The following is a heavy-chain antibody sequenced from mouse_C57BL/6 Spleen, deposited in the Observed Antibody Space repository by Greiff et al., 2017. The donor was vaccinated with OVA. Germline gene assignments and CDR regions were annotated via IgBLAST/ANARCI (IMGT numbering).Heavy chain of an antibody. CDR1: GFNIKDTY. V-gene: IGHV14-3*01. CDR2: IDPANVNI. J-gene: IGHJ1*03. Sequence: VQLQQSVADLVRPGASVNLSCTASGFNIKDTYMPWVKQRPEQGLEWIGRIDPANVNIKYAPKFQGKATITADTSSNTAYLQLSSLTSEDTAIYYCAKSSRYFDVWGTGTTVTVSS. CDR3: AKSSRYFDV. D-gene: IGHD1-1*01.